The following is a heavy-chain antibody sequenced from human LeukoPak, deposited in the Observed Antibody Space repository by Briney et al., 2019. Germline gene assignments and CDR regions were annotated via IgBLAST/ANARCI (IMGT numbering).Heavy chain of an antibody. J-gene: IGHJ4*02. CDR3: ARGLGDYNTDWFPVSGY. CDR1: GYTFTTHD. Sequence: ASVKVSCKASGYTFTTHDLTWLRQATGQGLEWMGWMNPGNGDTAYAQKFQGRVAMTRDTSMSTAYMELNNLGSEDTAIYYCARGLGDYNTDWFPVSGYWGQGTPVTVSS. D-gene: IGHD3-9*01. V-gene: IGHV1-8*01. CDR2: MNPGNGDT.